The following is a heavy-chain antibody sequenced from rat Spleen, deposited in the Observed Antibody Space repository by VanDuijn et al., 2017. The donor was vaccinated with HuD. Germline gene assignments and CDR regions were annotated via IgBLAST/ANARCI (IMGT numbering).Heavy chain of an antibody. Sequence: EVQLVESGGGLVQPGRSLKLSCITSGFTFNNYWLTWIRQAPGKGLELVASITHTGDSTYYPDSVKGRFTISRDNAKSTLNLQRNSLRSEDTATYYCTAGGGYWDYWGQGVMVTVSS. CDR1: GFTFNNYW. V-gene: IGHV5-31*01. CDR3: TAGGGYWDY. D-gene: IGHD1-11*01. J-gene: IGHJ2*01. CDR2: ITHTGDST.